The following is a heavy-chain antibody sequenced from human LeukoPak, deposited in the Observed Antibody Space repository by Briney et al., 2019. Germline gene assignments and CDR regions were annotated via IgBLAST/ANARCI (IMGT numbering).Heavy chain of an antibody. J-gene: IGHJ4*02. CDR1: GGSISSYY. CDR2: IYYSGST. V-gene: IGHV4-59*08. Sequence: WETLSLTCTVSGGSISSYYWSWIRQPPGKGLEWIGYIYYSGSTNYNPSLKSRVTISVDTSKNQFSLKLSSVTAADTAVYYCARSPVEQQLDYWGQGTLVTVSS. D-gene: IGHD6-13*01. CDR3: ARSPVEQQLDY.